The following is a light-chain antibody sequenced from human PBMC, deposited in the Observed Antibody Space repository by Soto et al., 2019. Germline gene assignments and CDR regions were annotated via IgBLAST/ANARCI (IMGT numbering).Light chain of an antibody. CDR1: QSVSSNY. CDR2: GAS. J-gene: IGKJ1*01. V-gene: IGKV3-20*01. CDR3: QQYGDLPWT. Sequence: ALTQSPGTLSSSPGERATLSCRASQSVSSNYLAWYQQKPGQAPRLLIYGASSRATGIPDRFSGSGSGTDFTLTIDRLESEDFAVYFCQQYGDLPWTFGQGTKVDIK.